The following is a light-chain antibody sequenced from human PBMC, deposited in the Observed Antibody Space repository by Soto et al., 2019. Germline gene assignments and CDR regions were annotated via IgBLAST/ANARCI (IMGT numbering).Light chain of an antibody. CDR3: ASFTRSGTVV. J-gene: IGLJ2*01. CDR2: DVN. CDR1: SSDVGGYNY. Sequence: QSVLTQPASVSGSPGQSITISCAGTSSDVGGYNYVSWYQQHPGKVPRLIISDVNKRPSGVSDRFSGSKSGNTASLTISGLQAEDEAVYYCASFTRSGTVVFGGGTQLTVL. V-gene: IGLV2-14*03.